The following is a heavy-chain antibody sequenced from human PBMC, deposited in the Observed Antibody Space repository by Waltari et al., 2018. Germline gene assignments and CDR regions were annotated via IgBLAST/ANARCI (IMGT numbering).Heavy chain of an antibody. Sequence: SSYGMHWVRQAPGKGLEWVAVISYDGSNKYYADSVKGRFTISRDNSKNTLYLQMNSLRAEDTAVYYCAKDRPEDYYDSSGYYEGYFQHWGQGTLVTVSS. CDR2: ISYDGSNK. CDR3: AKDRPEDYYDSSGYYEGYFQH. D-gene: IGHD3-22*01. J-gene: IGHJ1*01. V-gene: IGHV3-30*18. CDR1: SSYG.